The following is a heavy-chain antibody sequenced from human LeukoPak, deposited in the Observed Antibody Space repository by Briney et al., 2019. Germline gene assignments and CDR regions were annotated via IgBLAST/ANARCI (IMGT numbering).Heavy chain of an antibody. J-gene: IGHJ5*02. CDR1: GGPISSYY. CDR3: ARDLMANYGSGSYYYNWFDP. CDR2: IYYSGST. Sequence: SETLSLTCTVSGGPISSYYWSWIRQPPGKGLEWIGYIYYSGSTNYNPSLKSRVTISVDTSKNQFSLKLSSVTAADTAVYYCARDLMANYGSGSYYYNWFDPWGQGTLVTVSS. D-gene: IGHD3-10*01. V-gene: IGHV4-59*01.